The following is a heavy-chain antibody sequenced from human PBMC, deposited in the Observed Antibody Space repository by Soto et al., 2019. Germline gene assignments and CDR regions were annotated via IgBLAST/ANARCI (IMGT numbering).Heavy chain of an antibody. V-gene: IGHV3-11*01. CDR2: ISSSGSTI. Sequence: QVQLVESGGGLVKPGGSLRLSCAASGFTFSDYYMSWIRQAPGRGLEWVSYISSSGSTIYYADSVKGRFTISRDNAKNSLYLQMNSLRAEDTAVYYCARDRACTNGVCYRLDYFDYWGQGTLVTVSS. CDR3: ARDRACTNGVCYRLDYFDY. J-gene: IGHJ4*02. CDR1: GFTFSDYY. D-gene: IGHD2-8*01.